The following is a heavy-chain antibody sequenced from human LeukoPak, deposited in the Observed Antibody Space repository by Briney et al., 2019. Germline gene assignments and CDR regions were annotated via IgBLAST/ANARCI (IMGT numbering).Heavy chain of an antibody. CDR3: VEMTTRWYFDY. CDR1: GGSVSSTIYY. D-gene: IGHD5-24*01. V-gene: IGHV4-39*01. CDR2: IYYSGST. Sequence: SETLSLTCTVSGGSVSSTIYYWGWIRQPPGKGLEWIGSIYYSGSTYHNPSLKSRVTMSVDTSKNQFSLKLSSVTAADTAVYYCVEMTTRWYFDYWGQGTLATVSS. J-gene: IGHJ4*02.